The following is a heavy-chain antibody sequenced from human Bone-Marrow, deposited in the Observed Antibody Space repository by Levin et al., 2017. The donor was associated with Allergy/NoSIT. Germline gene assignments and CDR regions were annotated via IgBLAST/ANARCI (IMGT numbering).Heavy chain of an antibody. D-gene: IGHD6-13*01. CDR1: GFTFSSYG. V-gene: IGHV3-48*01. Sequence: GGSLRLSCDASGFTFSSYGIIWVRQAPGKGLEWVSYIGADNTTIYYADSVKGRFTISRDNVKKSLFLQMNSLRGEDTAVYYCAREGSGSSTWLGNYYFDCWGQGTLVTVSS. J-gene: IGHJ4*02. CDR2: IGADNTTI. CDR3: AREGSGSSTWLGNYYFDC.